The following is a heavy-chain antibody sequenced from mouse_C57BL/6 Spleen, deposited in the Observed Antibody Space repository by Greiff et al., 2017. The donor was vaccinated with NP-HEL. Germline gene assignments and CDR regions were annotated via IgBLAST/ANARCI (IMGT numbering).Heavy chain of an antibody. D-gene: IGHD2-4*01. V-gene: IGHV1-64*01. CDR2: IHPNSGST. J-gene: IGHJ2*01. CDR3: ARVDYDDGGYYFDY. Sequence: VQLQQSGAELVKPGASVKLSCKASGYTFTSYWMHWVKQRPGQGLEWIGMIHPNSGSTNYNEKFKSKATLTVDKSSSTAYMQLSSLTSEDSAVYYCARVDYDDGGYYFDYWGQGTTLTVSS. CDR1: GYTFTSYW.